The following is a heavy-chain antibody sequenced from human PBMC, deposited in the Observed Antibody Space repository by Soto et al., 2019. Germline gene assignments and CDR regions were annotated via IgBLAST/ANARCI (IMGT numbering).Heavy chain of an antibody. CDR2: IYYSGST. D-gene: IGHD3-16*01. Sequence: SETLSLTCTVSGGSISSGDYYWSWIRQPPGKGLEWIGYIYYSGSTYYNPSLKSRVTISVDTSKNQFSLKLSSVTAADTAVYYCAREAPEGNYWGAFDNWGQGTMVTVSS. V-gene: IGHV4-30-4*01. J-gene: IGHJ3*02. CDR1: GGSISSGDYY. CDR3: AREAPEGNYWGAFDN.